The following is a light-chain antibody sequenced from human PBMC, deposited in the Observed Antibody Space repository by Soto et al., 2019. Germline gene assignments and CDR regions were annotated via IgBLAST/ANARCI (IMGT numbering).Light chain of an antibody. J-gene: IGKJ4*01. CDR2: DAA. CDR1: QSISSW. CDR3: QQYSSHDILT. V-gene: IGKV1-5*01. Sequence: DIQMTQSPSTMSASIGDRVTIXXRASQSISSWLAWYQQKPGKAPNLXXYDAASLQSGVPSRFSGSGSGTEFTLTISSLQPDDFATYYCQQYSSHDILTFGGGTKVDIK.